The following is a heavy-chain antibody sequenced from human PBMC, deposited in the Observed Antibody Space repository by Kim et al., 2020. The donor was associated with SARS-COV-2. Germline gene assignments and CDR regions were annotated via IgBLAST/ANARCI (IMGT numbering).Heavy chain of an antibody. Sequence: YAQKVQGRVTATADTSTSTAYMGLRSLRSDDTAVYYCARGGPYSSSAFDYWGQGTLVTVSS. D-gene: IGHD6-13*01. J-gene: IGHJ4*02. CDR3: ARGGPYSSSAFDY. V-gene: IGHV1-18*01.